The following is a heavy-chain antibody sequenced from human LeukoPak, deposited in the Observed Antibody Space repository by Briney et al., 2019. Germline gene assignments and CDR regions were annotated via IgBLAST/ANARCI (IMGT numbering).Heavy chain of an antibody. V-gene: IGHV3-23*01. CDR1: GFTFSSFA. CDR3: AKESPYTSPRNYYFDY. D-gene: IGHD1-14*01. CDR2: ISQSSTAT. J-gene: IGHJ4*02. Sequence: LAGGSLRLSCVASGFTFSSFAMSWVRQAPGKGLEWVSAISQSSTATYYGDSVKGRSSISRDDSKNTVYLQINSLRADDTAIYYCAKESPYTSPRNYYFDYWGQGTLVTVSS.